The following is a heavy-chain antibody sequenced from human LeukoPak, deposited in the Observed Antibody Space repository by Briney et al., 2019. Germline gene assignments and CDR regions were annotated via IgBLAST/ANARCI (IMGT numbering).Heavy chain of an antibody. J-gene: IGHJ6*03. CDR2: IIPIFGTA. D-gene: IGHD6-19*01. CDR3: ARDETVAVTDRNYYYYMDV. CDR1: GGTFNSYA. V-gene: IGHV1-69*06. Sequence: ASVKVSCKASGGTFNSYAISWVRQAPGQGLEWMGGIIPIFGTANYAQKFQGRVTITADKSTSTAYMELSSLRSEDTAVYYCARDETVAVTDRNYYYYMDVWGKGTTVTVSS.